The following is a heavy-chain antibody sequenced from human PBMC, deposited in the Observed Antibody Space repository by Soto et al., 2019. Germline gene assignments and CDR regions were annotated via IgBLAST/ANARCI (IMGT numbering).Heavy chain of an antibody. CDR2: IKRESDGGTT. CDR1: GFTFSRAW. Sequence: PGGSLRLSXVASGFTFSRAWMRWVRQAPGKGLEWVGHIKRESDGGTTDYAAPVKGRFTISRDDSTSTLYLQMHSLKAEDTAVYYCTTGAHEDWSRHYYYGMDVWGQGTTVTVSS. V-gene: IGHV3-15*01. D-gene: IGHD3-3*01. J-gene: IGHJ6*02. CDR3: TTGAHEDWSRHYYYGMDV.